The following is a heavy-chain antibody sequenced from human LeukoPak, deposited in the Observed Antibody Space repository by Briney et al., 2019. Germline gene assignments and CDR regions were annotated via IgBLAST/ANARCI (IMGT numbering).Heavy chain of an antibody. CDR3: ARSYSGTYYAESGVDY. CDR1: GYTFTGYF. CDR2: INSNGGGT. J-gene: IGHJ4*02. D-gene: IGHD1-26*01. V-gene: IGHV1-2*02. Sequence: ASVKVSCKASGYTFTGYFMHWVRQAPGQGLEWMGWINSNGGGTNYAQKFQGRVTMTRDTSISTAYMELSSLRSDDTAVYYCARSYSGTYYAESGVDYWGQGTLVTVSS.